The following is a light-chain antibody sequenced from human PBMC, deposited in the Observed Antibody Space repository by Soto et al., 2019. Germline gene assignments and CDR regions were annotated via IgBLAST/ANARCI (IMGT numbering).Light chain of an antibody. CDR1: QSVSSN. CDR3: QQYNNWPPIT. Sequence: EVVMTQSPSTLSVSPGERASLSCSSSQSVSSNLAWYQQKPGQAPRLLIYGASTRATGIPARFSGSGSGTEFTLTISSLQSEDFAVYYCQQYNNWPPITFGQGTRLEIK. J-gene: IGKJ5*01. V-gene: IGKV3-15*01. CDR2: GAS.